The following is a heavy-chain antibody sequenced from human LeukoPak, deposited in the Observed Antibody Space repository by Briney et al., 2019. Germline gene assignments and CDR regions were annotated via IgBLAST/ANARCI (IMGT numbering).Heavy chain of an antibody. CDR1: GYTFTGYY. CDR3: ARDGVGMVHFDY. D-gene: IGHD3-10*01. J-gene: IGHJ4*02. V-gene: IGHV1-2*02. Sequence: ASVKVSCKASGYTFTGYYMHWVRQAPGQGLEWMGWINPNSGGTDYAQKFQGRVTMTRDTSISTVYMELRSLKSDDTAVYYCARDGVGMVHFDYWGQGTLVTVSS. CDR2: INPNSGGT.